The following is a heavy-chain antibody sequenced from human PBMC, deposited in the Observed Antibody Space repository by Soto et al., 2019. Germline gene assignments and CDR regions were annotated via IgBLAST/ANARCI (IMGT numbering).Heavy chain of an antibody. D-gene: IGHD6-19*01. Sequence: QVQLVQSGAEVKKPGASVKVSCKASGYTFTGYYMHWVRQAPGQGLEWMGWINPNSGGTNYAQKFQGWVTMTRDTSIGTAYRELSRKRSDDTAVYYCAREKAVAGTSYAFDIWGQGTMVTVSS. J-gene: IGHJ3*02. CDR1: GYTFTGYY. V-gene: IGHV1-2*04. CDR2: INPNSGGT. CDR3: AREKAVAGTSYAFDI.